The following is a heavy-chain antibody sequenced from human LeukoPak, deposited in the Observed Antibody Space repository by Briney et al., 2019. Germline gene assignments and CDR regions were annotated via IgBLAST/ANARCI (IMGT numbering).Heavy chain of an antibody. CDR1: GFTFSSYG. V-gene: IGHV3-33*01. CDR2: IWYDGNNK. Sequence: PGGSLRLSCAASGFTFSSYGMHWVRQAPGKGLEWVAVIWYDGNNKFYVDSVKGRFTISRDNSKNTLYLQMNSLRAEDTAVYYCARDGGRGYCSGSRCYPDNWGQGTLVTVSS. CDR3: ARDGGRGYCSGSRCYPDN. J-gene: IGHJ4*02. D-gene: IGHD2-15*01.